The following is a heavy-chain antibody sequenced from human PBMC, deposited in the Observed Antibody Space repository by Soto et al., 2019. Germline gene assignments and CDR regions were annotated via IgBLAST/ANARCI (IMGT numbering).Heavy chain of an antibody. D-gene: IGHD2-2*01. J-gene: IGHJ6*02. Sequence: PGGSLRLSCAASGFTFSSYGMHWVRQAPGKGLEWVAVIWYDGSNKYYADSVKGRFTISRDNSKNTLYLQMNSLRAEDTAVYYCAREGPEYCSSTSCYYPTDYYYGMDVWGQGTTVTVSS. V-gene: IGHV3-33*01. CDR3: AREGPEYCSSTSCYYPTDYYYGMDV. CDR1: GFTFSSYG. CDR2: IWYDGSNK.